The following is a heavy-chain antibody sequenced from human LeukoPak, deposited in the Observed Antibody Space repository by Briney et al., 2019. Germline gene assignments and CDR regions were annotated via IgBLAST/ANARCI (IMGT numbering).Heavy chain of an antibody. Sequence: SETLSLTCTVSGGSISSYYWSWIRQPPGKGLEWIGYIYYSGSTNHNPSLKSRVTISVDTSKNQFSLKLSSVTAADTAVYYCARDLRSFSIWGQGTLVTVSS. CDR2: IYYSGST. D-gene: IGHD3-3*02. CDR3: ARDLRSFSI. J-gene: IGHJ4*02. V-gene: IGHV4-59*01. CDR1: GGSISSYY.